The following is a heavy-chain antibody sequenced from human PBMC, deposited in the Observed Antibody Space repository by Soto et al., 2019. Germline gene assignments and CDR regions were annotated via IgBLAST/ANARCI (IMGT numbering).Heavy chain of an antibody. J-gene: IGHJ4*02. CDR3: ARAGLTTVELATNY. CDR2: IHPNSGVT. CDR1: RYTVTDYY. Sequence: ASVKVSCKASRYTVTDYYMHWVRQSPGQGLEWMGWIHPNSGVTKFPQKFQGRVILTRDTSISTVYMELSRLTSDDTAVYYCARAGLTTVELATNYWGKGTLVTVSS. V-gene: IGHV1-2*02. D-gene: IGHD5-12*01.